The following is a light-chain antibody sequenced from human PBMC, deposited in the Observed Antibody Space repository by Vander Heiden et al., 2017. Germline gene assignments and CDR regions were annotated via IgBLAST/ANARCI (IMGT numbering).Light chain of an antibody. CDR1: SSNIGNNY. Sequence: QSVLTQPPSVSAAPGQKVTISCSGSSSNIGNNYVSWYQQLPGTAPKLLSYDNNKRPSGIPDRFSGSKSGTSATLGITGLQTGDEADYYGGTWDSSLSAVGCGGGTKL. V-gene: IGLV1-51*01. J-gene: IGLJ2*01. CDR3: GTWDSSLSAVG. CDR2: DNN.